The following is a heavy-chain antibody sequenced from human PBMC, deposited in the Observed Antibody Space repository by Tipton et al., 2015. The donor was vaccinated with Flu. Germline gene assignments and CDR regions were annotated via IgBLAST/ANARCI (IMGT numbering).Heavy chain of an antibody. CDR3: ASAIAAAGSR. CDR2: IWYDGDNQ. D-gene: IGHD6-13*01. Sequence: SLRLSCATSGFTFSAYAMHWVRQAPGKGLEWVALIWYDGDNQYYADSVEGRFTISRDNSKNMLFLQMNSLRAEDTALYYCASAIAAAGSRWGQGTLVTVSS. J-gene: IGHJ4*02. V-gene: IGHV3-33*01. CDR1: GFTFSAYA.